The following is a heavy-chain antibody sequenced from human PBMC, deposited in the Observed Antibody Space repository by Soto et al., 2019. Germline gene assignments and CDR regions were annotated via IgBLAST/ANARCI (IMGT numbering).Heavy chain of an antibody. CDR3: AKGGLGDYYYYGMDV. D-gene: IGHD3-16*01. V-gene: IGHV3-23*01. CDR2: ISGSGGRT. CDR1: AFTFSHYA. Sequence: GGSVRLSCAAAAFTFSHYAMSWVRQAPGKGLEWVSGISGSGGRTYYADSVKGRFTISRDNSKNTLYLQMNGLRAEDTAVYYCAKGGLGDYYYYGMDVWGQGTTVTVSS. J-gene: IGHJ6*02.